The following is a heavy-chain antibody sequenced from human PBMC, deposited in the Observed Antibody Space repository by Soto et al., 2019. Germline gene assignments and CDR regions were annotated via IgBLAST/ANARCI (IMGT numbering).Heavy chain of an antibody. CDR3: ARDYSSGWHFDY. CDR2: ISSSSSYI. J-gene: IGHJ4*02. D-gene: IGHD6-19*01. CDR1: GFTFSSYS. Sequence: PGGSLRLSCAASGFTFSSYSMNWVRQAPGKGLEWASSISSSSSYIYYADSVKGRFTISRDNAKNSLYLQMNSLRAEDTAVYYCARDYSSGWHFDYWGQGTLVTVSS. V-gene: IGHV3-21*01.